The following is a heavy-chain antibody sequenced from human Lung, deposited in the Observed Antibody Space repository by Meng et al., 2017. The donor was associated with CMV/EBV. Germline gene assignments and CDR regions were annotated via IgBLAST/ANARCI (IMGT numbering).Heavy chain of an antibody. CDR1: GYPLTSYA. Sequence: GQLVQLGVECEEPGAPVGVSYKASGYPLTSYAINWVRQAPGPGLEWMGWINTNTGSPTYDQGFTGRFVFSLDTSVSTAYLQITSLNPDDTAVYYCARSTYYHDSSGPAFDYWGQGTLVTVSS. D-gene: IGHD3-22*01. J-gene: IGHJ4*02. CDR2: INTNTGSP. V-gene: IGHV7-4-1*02. CDR3: ARSTYYHDSSGPAFDY.